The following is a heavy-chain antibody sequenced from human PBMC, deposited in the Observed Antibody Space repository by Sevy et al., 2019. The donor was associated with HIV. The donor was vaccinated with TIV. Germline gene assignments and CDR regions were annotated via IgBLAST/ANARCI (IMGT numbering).Heavy chain of an antibody. D-gene: IGHD6-19*01. V-gene: IGHV3-33*01. J-gene: IGHJ5*02. CDR2: IWHDGGNK. CDR3: ARESGYSSGWNLDNWFDP. Sequence: GGFLRLSCAASGFTFSSYGMRWVRQAPGKGLEWVAVIWHDGGNKYNADSVKGRFTISRDNSKNTLYLQMNSLRAEDTAVYYCARESGYSSGWNLDNWFDPWGQGTLVTVSS. CDR1: GFTFSSYG.